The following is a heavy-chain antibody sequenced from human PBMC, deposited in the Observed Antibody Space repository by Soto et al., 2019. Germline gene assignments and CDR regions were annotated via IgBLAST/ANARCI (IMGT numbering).Heavy chain of an antibody. CDR1: GGSIGRSNYY. CDR3: ARHFVAVVIKGWGY. D-gene: IGHD3-10*01. V-gene: IGHV4-39*01. Sequence: PSETLSLTCNVSGGSIGRSNYYWGWLRQPPGKGLEWIGTTYYNGNAYYNPSLRSRVSMSVDTSKNQFSLKLISVTAADTAVYYCARHFVAVVIKGWGYWGQGKLVTVS. CDR2: TYYNGNA. J-gene: IGHJ4*02.